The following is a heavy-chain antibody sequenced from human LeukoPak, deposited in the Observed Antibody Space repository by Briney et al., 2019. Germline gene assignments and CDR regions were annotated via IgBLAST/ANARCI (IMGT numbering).Heavy chain of an antibody. D-gene: IGHD3-22*01. J-gene: IGHJ4*02. CDR1: GGSISSHY. CDR2: IYYRGST. CDR3: ARGYYYDSSGYYPFAY. Sequence: PSETLSLTCTVSGGSISSHYWSWVRQPPGKGLECIGYIYYRGSTNYNPSLKSRVTISVDTSKNQFSLKLSSVTAADTAVYYCARGYYYDSSGYYPFAYWGQGTLVTVSS. V-gene: IGHV4-59*11.